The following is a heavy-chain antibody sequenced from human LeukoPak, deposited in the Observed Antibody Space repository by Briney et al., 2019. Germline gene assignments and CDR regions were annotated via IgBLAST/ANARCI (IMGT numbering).Heavy chain of an antibody. Sequence: SETLSLTCTVSGVSISSGGYYWSWLRQHPGKGLEWIGYIYYSGSTYYNPSLKSRVTISVDTSKNQFSLKLSSVTAADTAVYYCARDRYGDSPYYFDYWGQGTLVTVSS. V-gene: IGHV4-31*03. CDR2: IYYSGST. D-gene: IGHD4-17*01. CDR1: GVSISSGGYY. J-gene: IGHJ4*02. CDR3: ARDRYGDSPYYFDY.